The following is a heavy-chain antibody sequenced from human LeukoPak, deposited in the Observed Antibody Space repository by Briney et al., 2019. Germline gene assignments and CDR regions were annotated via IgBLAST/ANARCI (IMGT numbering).Heavy chain of an antibody. CDR2: INHSGST. D-gene: IGHD6-6*01. Sequence: KPSETLSLTCAVYGGSFSGYYWSWIRQPPGKGLEWIGEINHSGSTNYNPSLKSRVTISVDTSKNQFSLKLNSVTAADTAVYYCARDREAQLVLFAFDIWGQGTMVTVSS. V-gene: IGHV4-34*01. CDR1: GGSFSGYY. CDR3: ARDREAQLVLFAFDI. J-gene: IGHJ3*02.